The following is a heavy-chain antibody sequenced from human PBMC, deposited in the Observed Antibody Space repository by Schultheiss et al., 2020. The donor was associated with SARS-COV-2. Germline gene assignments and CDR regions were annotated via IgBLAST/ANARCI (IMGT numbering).Heavy chain of an antibody. CDR2: ISSSSSYI. J-gene: IGHJ3*02. CDR3: AKDISYRLLQSAFDI. V-gene: IGHV3-21*04. D-gene: IGHD2-21*02. Sequence: GGSLRLSCAASGFTFSSYSMNWVRQAPGKGLEWVSSISSSSSYIYYADSVKGRFTISRDNAKNSLYLQMNSLRAEDTALYYCAKDISYRLLQSAFDIWGQGTMVTVSS. CDR1: GFTFSSYS.